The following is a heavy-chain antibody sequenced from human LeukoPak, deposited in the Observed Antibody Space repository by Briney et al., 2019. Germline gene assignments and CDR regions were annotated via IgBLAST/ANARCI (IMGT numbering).Heavy chain of an antibody. Sequence: PSETLSLTCAVSGGSFSGYYWSWIRQPPGKGLEWIGEINHSGSTNYNPSLKSRVTISVDTSQNQFSLKLSSVTAADTAVYYCARVGYYYYYYMDVWGKGTTVTVSS. CDR2: INHSGST. J-gene: IGHJ6*03. V-gene: IGHV4-34*01. CDR3: ARVGYYYYYYMDV. CDR1: GGSFSGYY.